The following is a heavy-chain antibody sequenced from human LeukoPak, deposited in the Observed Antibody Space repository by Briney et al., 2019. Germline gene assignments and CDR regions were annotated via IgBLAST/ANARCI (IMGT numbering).Heavy chain of an antibody. Sequence: GASVKVSCKASGYTFTGYYMHWVRQAPGQGLEWMGIINPSGGSTSYAQKFQGRVTMTRDTSTSTVYMELSSLRSEDTAVYYCARAEVGATHLDYWGQGTLVTVSS. CDR2: INPSGGST. J-gene: IGHJ4*02. V-gene: IGHV1-46*01. D-gene: IGHD1-26*01. CDR3: ARAEVGATHLDY. CDR1: GYTFTGYY.